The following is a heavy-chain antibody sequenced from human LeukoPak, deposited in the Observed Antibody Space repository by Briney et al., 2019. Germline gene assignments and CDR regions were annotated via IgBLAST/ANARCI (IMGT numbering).Heavy chain of an antibody. Sequence: GGSLRLSCAASGFTFDDYGMSWVRQAPGKGLEWVSGINWNGGSTGYADSVKGRFTISRDNAKNSLYLQMNSLRAEDTAAFYCGRGRPRGYSGYVIDYWGQGTPITVSS. J-gene: IGHJ4*02. CDR1: GFTFDDYG. D-gene: IGHD5-12*01. CDR2: INWNGGST. CDR3: GRGRPRGYSGYVIDY. V-gene: IGHV3-20*04.